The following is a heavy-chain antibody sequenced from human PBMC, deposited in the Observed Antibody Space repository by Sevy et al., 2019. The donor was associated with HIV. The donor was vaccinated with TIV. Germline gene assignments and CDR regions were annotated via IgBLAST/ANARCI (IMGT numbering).Heavy chain of an antibody. V-gene: IGHV3-15*01. CDR1: GFTFSNAW. CDR2: IKSKTDGGTT. Sequence: GGSLRLSCAASGFTFSNAWMSWVRQAPGKGLEWVGRIKSKTDGGTTDYAAPVKGRFTISRDDSKNTRYLQMNSLKTEDTAVYYCTTDGYSSGSFDYWGQGTLVTVSS. D-gene: IGHD6-25*01. J-gene: IGHJ4*02. CDR3: TTDGYSSGSFDY.